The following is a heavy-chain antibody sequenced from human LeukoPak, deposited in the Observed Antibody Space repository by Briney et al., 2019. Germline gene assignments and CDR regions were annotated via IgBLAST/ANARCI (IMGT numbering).Heavy chain of an antibody. J-gene: IGHJ4*02. CDR1: GFTFTSYA. D-gene: IGHD5-18*01. CDR3: ARLGGYSYGRDFDY. CDR2: ISYDGSNK. Sequence: QSGGSLRLSCTASGFTFTSYAMHWVRQAPGKGLEWVAVISYDGSNKYYADSVKGRFTISRDNAKNSLYLQMNSLRAEDTAVYYCARLGGYSYGRDFDYWGQGTLVTVSS. V-gene: IGHV3-30*04.